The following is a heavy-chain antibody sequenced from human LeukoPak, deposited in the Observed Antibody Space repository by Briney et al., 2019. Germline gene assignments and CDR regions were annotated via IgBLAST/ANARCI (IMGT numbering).Heavy chain of an antibody. V-gene: IGHV3-53*01. D-gene: IGHD1-26*01. CDR3: ARDDEYSGSWGAYDY. J-gene: IGHJ4*02. CDR1: GFTVSSNY. CDR2: IYSGGST. Sequence: GGSMRLSCAASGFTVSSNYMSWVRQAPGKGLEWVSVIYSGGSTYYADSVKGRFTISRDDSKNTLYLQMHSLRAEDTAVYYCARDDEYSGSWGAYDYWGQGTLVTVSS.